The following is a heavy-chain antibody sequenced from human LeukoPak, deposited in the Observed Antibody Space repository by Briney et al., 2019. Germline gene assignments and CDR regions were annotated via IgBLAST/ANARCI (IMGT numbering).Heavy chain of an antibody. CDR3: AKDRGAGLRGYFDY. CDR1: GFTFDDYA. J-gene: IGHJ4*02. Sequence: GGSLRLSCAASGFTFDDYAMHWVRQAPGKGLEWVSGISWNSGSIGYADSVKGRFTISRDNAENSLYLQMNSLRAEDTALYYCAKDRGAGLRGYFDYWGQGTLVTVSS. CDR2: ISWNSGSI. D-gene: IGHD6-19*01. V-gene: IGHV3-9*01.